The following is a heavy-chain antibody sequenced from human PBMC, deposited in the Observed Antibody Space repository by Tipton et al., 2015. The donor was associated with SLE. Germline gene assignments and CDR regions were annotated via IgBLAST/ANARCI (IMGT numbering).Heavy chain of an antibody. CDR3: ARVGLTGGGVLDWYFDL. V-gene: IGHV4-59*01. CDR2: IYYGGST. J-gene: IGHJ2*01. Sequence: TLSLTCTVSGGSISSYYWSWLRQPPGKGLEWIGYIYYGGSTNYNPSLKSRVTISLDTSKNQFSLKLSSVTAADTAGDYFARVGLTGGGVLDWYFDLWGRGTLVTVSS. CDR1: GGSISSYY. D-gene: IGHD7-27*01.